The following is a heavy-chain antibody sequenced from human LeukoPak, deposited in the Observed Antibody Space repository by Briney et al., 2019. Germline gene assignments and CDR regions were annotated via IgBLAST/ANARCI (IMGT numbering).Heavy chain of an antibody. Sequence: SETLSLTCTVSGGSINNYYWSWIRQPPGKGLEWIGYIYYRGNTNYNPSLKSRVAISVDTSKNQFSLKLSSVTAADTAVYYCARDYYESTGNYYYGMDVWGQGTTVTVSS. CDR1: GGSINNYY. D-gene: IGHD3-22*01. J-gene: IGHJ6*02. CDR3: ARDYYESTGNYYYGMDV. CDR2: IYYRGNT. V-gene: IGHV4-59*12.